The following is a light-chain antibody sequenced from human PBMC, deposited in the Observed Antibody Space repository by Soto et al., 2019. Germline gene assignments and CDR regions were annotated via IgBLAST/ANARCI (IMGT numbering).Light chain of an antibody. Sequence: QSALTQPRSVSGSPGQSVTISCTGTSSDIGGYNHVSWYQQHPGKAPKLMIYDVSKRPSGVPDRFSGSKSGNTASLTISGLQTEDEADYYCYSFAGSNTFVFGSGTKVTVL. J-gene: IGLJ1*01. CDR1: SSDIGGYNH. CDR2: DVS. CDR3: YSFAGSNTFV. V-gene: IGLV2-11*01.